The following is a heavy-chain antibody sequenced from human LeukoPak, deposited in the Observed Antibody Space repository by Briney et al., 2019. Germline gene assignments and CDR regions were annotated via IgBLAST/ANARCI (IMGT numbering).Heavy chain of an antibody. J-gene: IGHJ6*03. D-gene: IGHD3-10*01. CDR3: ARTSYYGSGSYYRPAYYYYYMDV. V-gene: IGHV1-69*13. CDR2: IIPIFGTA. CDR1: GGTFSSYA. Sequence: SVKVSCKASGGTFSSYAISWVRQAPGQGLEWMGGIIPIFGTANYAQKFQGRVTITADESTSTAYMELSSLRSEDTAVYYCARTSYYGSGSYYRPAYYYYYMDVWGKGTTVTVSS.